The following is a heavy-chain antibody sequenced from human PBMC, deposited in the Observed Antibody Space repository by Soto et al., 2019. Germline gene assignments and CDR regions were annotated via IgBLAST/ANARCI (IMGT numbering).Heavy chain of an antibody. V-gene: IGHV4-59*08. J-gene: IGHJ4*02. CDR1: GAHINKFY. D-gene: IGHD3-16*02. CDR3: ARTPVDDAGYRFDN. CDR2: LYFSGSS. Sequence: ETQSLTCTVSGAHINKFYWSWIRQSPGKGLEWIGYLYFSGSSIYNPSLKSRVTISSDTSKNQFFLNLTSVTASDTAVYFFARTPVDDAGYRFDNWCQGTLVTVSS.